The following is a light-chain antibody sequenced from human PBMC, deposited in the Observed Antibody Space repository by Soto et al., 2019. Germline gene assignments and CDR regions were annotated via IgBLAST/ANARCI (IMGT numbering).Light chain of an antibody. CDR1: QSLLHSNGYNY. CDR3: MQALQTPYT. Sequence: DIVVTQSPLSLPVTPGEPASISCRYSQSLLHSNGYNYLDWYLQKPGQSPQLLIYLGSNRASGVPDRFSGSGSGTDFTLKISRVETEDVGLYYCMQALQTPYTFGQGTKLEIK. V-gene: IGKV2-28*01. CDR2: LGS. J-gene: IGKJ2*01.